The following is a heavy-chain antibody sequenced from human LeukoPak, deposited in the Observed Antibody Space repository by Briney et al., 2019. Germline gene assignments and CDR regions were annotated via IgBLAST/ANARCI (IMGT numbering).Heavy chain of an antibody. CDR3: ARGETGTTGTTLRSLNY. Sequence: ASVKVSCKASGYTFTGYYMHWVRQAPGQGLEWMGWINPNSGGTNYAQKFQGRVTMTRDTSISTAYMELSRLRSEDTAVYYCARGETGTTGTTLRSLNYWGQGTLVTVSS. J-gene: IGHJ4*02. CDR2: INPNSGGT. CDR1: GYTFTGYY. D-gene: IGHD1-1*01. V-gene: IGHV1-2*02.